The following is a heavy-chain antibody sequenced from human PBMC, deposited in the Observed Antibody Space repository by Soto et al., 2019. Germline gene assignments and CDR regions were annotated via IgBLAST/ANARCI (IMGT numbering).Heavy chain of an antibody. V-gene: IGHV3-49*03. CDR3: AREAGTNYYYYYMDV. D-gene: IGHD1-1*01. Sequence: GGSLRLSCTASGFTFGDYAMSWFRQAPGKGLEWVGFIRSKAYGGTTEYAASVKGRFTISRDNAKNSLYLQMNSLRAEDTAVYYCAREAGTNYYYYYMDVWGKRTTVTVSS. J-gene: IGHJ6*03. CDR2: IRSKAYGGTT. CDR1: GFTFGDYA.